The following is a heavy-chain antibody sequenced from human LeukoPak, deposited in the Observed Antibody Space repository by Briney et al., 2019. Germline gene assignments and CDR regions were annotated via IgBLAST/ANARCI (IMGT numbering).Heavy chain of an antibody. CDR1: GGSFSSYY. J-gene: IGHJ4*02. Sequence: SQTLSLTCAVDGGSFSSYYWSWIRQPPGKGLEWIGEINHSGTPNYNPSLKSRAPISVDTSKNQFFLKLSSVTAADTAVYYCARGPLYYYGSGSYYSHPFDYWGQGTLVTVSS. CDR2: INHSGTP. V-gene: IGHV4-34*01. CDR3: ARGPLYYYGSGSYYSHPFDY. D-gene: IGHD3-10*01.